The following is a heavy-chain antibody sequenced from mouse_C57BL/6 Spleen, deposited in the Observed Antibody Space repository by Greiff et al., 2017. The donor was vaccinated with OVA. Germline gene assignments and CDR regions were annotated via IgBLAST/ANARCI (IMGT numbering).Heavy chain of an antibody. CDR2: ISSGGSYT. J-gene: IGHJ4*01. CDR1: GFTFSSYG. Sequence: EVKVVESGGDLVKPGGSLKLSCAASGFTFSSYGMSWVRQTPDKRLEWVATISSGGSYTYYPDSVKGRFTISRDNAKNTLYLQMSSLKSEDTAMYYCARHLNWDDYYAMDYWGQGTSVTVSS. CDR3: ARHLNWDDYYAMDY. V-gene: IGHV5-6*01. D-gene: IGHD4-1*02.